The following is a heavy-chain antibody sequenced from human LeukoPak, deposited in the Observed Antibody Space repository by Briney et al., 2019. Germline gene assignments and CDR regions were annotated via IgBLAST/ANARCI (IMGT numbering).Heavy chain of an antibody. D-gene: IGHD2-2*01. CDR2: IKSKTDGGTT. V-gene: IGHV3-15*01. CDR1: GFTFSNAW. Sequence: GGSLRLSCAASGFTFSNAWMSWVRQAPGKGLEWVGCIKSKTDGGTTDYAAPVKGRFTISRDDSKNTLDLQMNSLKTEDTAVYYCTTVCGSTSCGGMDVWGQGTTVTVSS. CDR3: TTVCGSTSCGGMDV. J-gene: IGHJ6*02.